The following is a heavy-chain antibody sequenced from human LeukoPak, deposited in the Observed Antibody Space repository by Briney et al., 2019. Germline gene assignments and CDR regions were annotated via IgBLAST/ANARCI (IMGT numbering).Heavy chain of an antibody. D-gene: IGHD3-10*01. V-gene: IGHV1-2*02. J-gene: IGHJ3*02. Sequence: ASVKVSCKASGYTFTGYYVHWVRQAPGQGLEWMGWINSNTGDTNYAQKFQDRVTMTRDTSTSAAYMELSRLSSDDAAVFYCARGVDYNYDTNTKPRGRVAFDIWGQGTLVSVSS. CDR2: INSNTGDT. CDR1: GYTFTGYY. CDR3: ARGVDYNYDTNTKPRGRVAFDI.